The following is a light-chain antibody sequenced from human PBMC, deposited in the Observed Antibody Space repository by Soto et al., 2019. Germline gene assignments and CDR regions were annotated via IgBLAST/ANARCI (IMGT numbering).Light chain of an antibody. CDR1: SSDVGGYNY. CDR2: DVS. CDR3: SSYTSSSTLYV. Sequence: QSALTQPASVSGSPGQSITISCTGTSSDVGGYNYVSWYQQHPGKAPKLMIYDVSNRPSGVSNRFSGSKSSNPASLTISGLQAEDEADYYCSSYTSSSTLYVFGTGTKVTVL. V-gene: IGLV2-14*01. J-gene: IGLJ1*01.